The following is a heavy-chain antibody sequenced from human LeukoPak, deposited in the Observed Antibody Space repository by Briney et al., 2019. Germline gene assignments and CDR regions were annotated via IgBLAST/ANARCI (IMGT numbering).Heavy chain of an antibody. CDR3: ARFGVDYGMDV. J-gene: IGHJ6*02. V-gene: IGHV4-59*11. Sequence: SETLSLTCRVSGGSISGHYWTWIRQPPGKGLEWIGEIHYTGKPDYNPTLKSRITISVDTSKNQVSLQVSSVTAADSAIYYCARFGVDYGMDVWALRTTVTVFS. CDR2: IHYTGKP. D-gene: IGHD3-16*01. CDR1: GGSISGHY.